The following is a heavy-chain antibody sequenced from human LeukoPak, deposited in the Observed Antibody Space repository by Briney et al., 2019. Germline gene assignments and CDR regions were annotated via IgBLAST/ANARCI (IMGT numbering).Heavy chain of an antibody. CDR1: GGSISSSSYY. J-gene: IGHJ4*02. CDR3: ARDPSTRLYYYDSSGYSYYFDY. Sequence: SETLSLTCTVSGGSISSSSYYWGWIRQPPGKGLEWIGSIYYSGSTYYNPSLKSRVTISVDTSKNQFSLKLSSVTAADTAVYYCARDPSTRLYYYDSSGYSYYFDYWGQGTLVTVSS. CDR2: IYYSGST. V-gene: IGHV4-39*07. D-gene: IGHD3-22*01.